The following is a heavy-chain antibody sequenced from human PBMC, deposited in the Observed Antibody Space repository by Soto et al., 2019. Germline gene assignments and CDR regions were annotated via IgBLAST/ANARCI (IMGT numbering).Heavy chain of an antibody. J-gene: IGHJ6*02. CDR3: ARLGYSSSGTYYYYGMDV. CDR2: IIPIFGTA. V-gene: IGHV1-69*01. CDR1: GGTFSSYA. D-gene: IGHD6-6*01. Sequence: QVQLVQSGAEVKKPGSSVKVSCKASGGTFSSYAISWVRQAPGQGLEWMGGIIPIFGTANYAQKFQGRVTITADESTSTAYMELSSLRSEDPAVYYCARLGYSSSGTYYYYGMDVWGQGTTVTVSS.